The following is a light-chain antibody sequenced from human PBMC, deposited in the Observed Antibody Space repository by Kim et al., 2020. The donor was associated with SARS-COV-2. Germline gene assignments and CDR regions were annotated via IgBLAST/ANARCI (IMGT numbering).Light chain of an antibody. CDR3: QKYNAWYT. CDR2: GAS. V-gene: IGKV3-15*01. CDR1: QSVNSN. J-gene: IGKJ2*01. Sequence: EIVMTQSPATLSVSPGERVTLSCRASQSVNSNLAWYQQRPGQAPRLLIYGASTRATGIPARFSGSGSGTEFTLIISSLQSEDFAVYYCQKYNAWYTFGQGTKLEI.